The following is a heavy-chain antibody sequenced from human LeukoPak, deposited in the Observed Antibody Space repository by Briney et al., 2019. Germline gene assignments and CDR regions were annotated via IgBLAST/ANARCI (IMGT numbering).Heavy chain of an antibody. CDR1: GGTFSSYA. V-gene: IGHV1-69*01. CDR3: ARDTTYGGNSPLGY. D-gene: IGHD4-23*01. Sequence: SVKVSCKASGGTFSSYAISWVRQAPGQGLEWMGGIIPIFGTANYAQKFQGRVTITADESTSTAYMELSSLRSEDTAVYYCARDTTYGGNSPLGYWGQGTLVTVSS. J-gene: IGHJ4*02. CDR2: IIPIFGTA.